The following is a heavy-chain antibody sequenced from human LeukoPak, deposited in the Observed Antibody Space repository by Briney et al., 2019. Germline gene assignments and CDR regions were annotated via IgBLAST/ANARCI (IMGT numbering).Heavy chain of an antibody. CDR3: ARDYDYIWGSPRRGTWFDP. CDR1: GFTFSSYG. J-gene: IGHJ5*02. Sequence: PGGSLRLSCAASGFTFSSYGMHWVRQAPGKGLEWVAFIWYDGSNKYEADSVKGRFTISRDNSKNTLDLQMHSLRAEDTAVYYCARDYDYIWGSPRRGTWFDPWGQGTLVTVSS. CDR2: IWYDGSNK. D-gene: IGHD3-16*01. V-gene: IGHV3-30*02.